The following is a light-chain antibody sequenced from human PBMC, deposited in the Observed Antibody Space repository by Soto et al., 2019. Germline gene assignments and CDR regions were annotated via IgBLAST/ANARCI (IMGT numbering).Light chain of an antibody. CDR3: PSYSSYXVLV. CDR2: EVS. V-gene: IGLV2-14*01. CDR1: SRDIGGYKY. Sequence: QSLLTQPASVSGSLGQSITISCTGTSRDIGGYKYFAWYQQHPGKAPKLIIFEVSNRPAGVYDRFYGSNSGNTASLTISGLQAEDAADYYCPSYSSYXVLVLGGGTK. J-gene: IGLJ3*02.